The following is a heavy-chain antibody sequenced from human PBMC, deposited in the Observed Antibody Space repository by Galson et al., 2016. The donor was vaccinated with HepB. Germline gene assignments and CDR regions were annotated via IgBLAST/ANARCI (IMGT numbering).Heavy chain of an antibody. CDR3: AKAMLKYWSIPLSYNMDV. CDR2: IAYDASTK. V-gene: IGHV3-30*18. CDR1: GFAFNSYT. Sequence: SLRLSCAVSGFAFNSYTMHWARQAPGQRLEWVAVIAYDASTKYYTDSVKGRFTISRDNSKNTLYLQMNGLRAEDTAVYCCAKAMLKYWSIPLSYNMDVWGKGTTVTVSS. D-gene: IGHD2-8*02. J-gene: IGHJ6*03.